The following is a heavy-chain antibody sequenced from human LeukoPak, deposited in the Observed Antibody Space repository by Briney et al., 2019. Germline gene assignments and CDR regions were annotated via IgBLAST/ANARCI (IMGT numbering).Heavy chain of an antibody. CDR1: GYSFTSYW. Sequence: GESLKISCKGSGYSFTSYWIGWVRQMPGKGLEWMGIIYPGDSDTRYSPSFQGQVTISADKSISTAYLQWSSLKASDTAMYYCARTGYSSGWYVGSFDYWGQGTLVTVSS. CDR3: ARTGYSSGWYVGSFDY. D-gene: IGHD6-19*01. J-gene: IGHJ4*02. CDR2: IYPGDSDT. V-gene: IGHV5-51*01.